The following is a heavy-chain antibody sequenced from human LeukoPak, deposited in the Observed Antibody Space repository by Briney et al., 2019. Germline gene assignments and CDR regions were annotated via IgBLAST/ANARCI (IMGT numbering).Heavy chain of an antibody. V-gene: IGHV3-72*01. D-gene: IGHD2-15*01. J-gene: IGHJ4*02. CDR1: GFTLSDHS. CDR3: VRDGGRRNDY. CDR2: SRNKANGYTT. Sequence: GGSLRLSCAASGFTLSDHSMDWVRRAPGKGLEWVGRSRNKANGYTTESVASATGRFTISRDDSKNSLYLQMNGLKTEDTAVYYCVRDGGRRNDYWGQGTLVTVSS.